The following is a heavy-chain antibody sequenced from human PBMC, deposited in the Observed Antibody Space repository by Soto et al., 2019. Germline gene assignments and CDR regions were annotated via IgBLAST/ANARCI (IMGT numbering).Heavy chain of an antibody. V-gene: IGHV3-30-3*01. D-gene: IGHD4-17*01. CDR2: ISYDGSNK. CDR1: GFTFSSYA. J-gene: IGHJ5*02. Sequence: ESGGGVVQPGRSLRLSCAASGFTFSSYAMHWVRQAPGKGLEWVAVISYDGSNKYYADSVKGRFTISRDNSKNTLYLQMNSLRAEDTAVYYCARDHYGGWFDPWGQGTLVTVSS. CDR3: ARDHYGGWFDP.